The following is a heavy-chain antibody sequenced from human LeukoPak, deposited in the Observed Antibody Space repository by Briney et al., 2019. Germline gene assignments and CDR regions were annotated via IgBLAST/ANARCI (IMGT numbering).Heavy chain of an antibody. CDR2: ISGSGGST. CDR3: AKGRDIGFRPTDDY. D-gene: IGHD2-15*01. Sequence: GGSLRLSCAASGFTFSSYGMSWVRQAPGKGLEWVSGISGSGGSTYYADSVKGRFTISRDNSKNTLYLQMNSLRAEDTAVYYCAKGRDIGFRPTDDYWGQGTLVTVSS. J-gene: IGHJ4*02. CDR1: GFTFSSYG. V-gene: IGHV3-23*01.